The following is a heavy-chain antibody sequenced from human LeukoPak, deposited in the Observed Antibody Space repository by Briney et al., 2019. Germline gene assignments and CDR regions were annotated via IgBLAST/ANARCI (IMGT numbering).Heavy chain of an antibody. D-gene: IGHD2-15*01. V-gene: IGHV3-7*01. CDR2: ISPDGSDK. CDR3: ARGIVVVVGASDHFDY. J-gene: IGHJ4*02. CDR1: GFTFSTYW. Sequence: GGSLRLSCVASGFTFSTYWMNWVRQAPGKGLERVGTISPDGSDKYYVDSVKGRFTISRDNAKTSLYLQINSLSADDTASYFCARGIVVVVGASDHFDYWGQGTLITVSS.